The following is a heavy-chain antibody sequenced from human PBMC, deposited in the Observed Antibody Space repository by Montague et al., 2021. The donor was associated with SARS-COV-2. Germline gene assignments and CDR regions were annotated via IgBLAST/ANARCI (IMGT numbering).Heavy chain of an antibody. CDR1: GGSFSNYY. CDR2: INHSGKT. J-gene: IGHJ4*02. Sequence: SETLSLTCAVSGGSFSNYYCSWIRQHPGKGLEWIGEINHSGKTYYNPSLKSRVTISVDTTKTQLSLQVTSVTAADTAVYYCARGSSVRGVMLKYWGQGNLVAVSS. D-gene: IGHD3-10*01. V-gene: IGHV4-34*01. CDR3: ARGSSVRGVMLKY.